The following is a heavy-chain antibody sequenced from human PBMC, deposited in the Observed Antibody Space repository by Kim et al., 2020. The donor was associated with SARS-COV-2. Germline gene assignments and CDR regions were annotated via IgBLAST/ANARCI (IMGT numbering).Heavy chain of an antibody. V-gene: IGHV3-33*01. CDR3: ARCSSSAYYYYYYMDV. CDR1: GFTFSSYG. CDR2: IWYDGSNK. Sequence: GGSLRLSCAASGFTFSSYGMHWVRQAPGKGLEWVAVIWYDGSNKYYADSVKGRFTISRDNSKNTLYLQMNSLRAEDTAVYYCARCSSSAYYYYYYMDVWGKGTTVTVSS. J-gene: IGHJ6*03. D-gene: IGHD6-6*01.